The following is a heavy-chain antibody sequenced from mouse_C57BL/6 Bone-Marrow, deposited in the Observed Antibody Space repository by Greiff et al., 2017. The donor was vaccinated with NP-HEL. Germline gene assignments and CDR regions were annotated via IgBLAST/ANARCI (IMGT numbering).Heavy chain of an antibody. D-gene: IGHD1-1*01. CDR3: ARGYYYGSSYHY. CDR1: GYAFSSSW. J-gene: IGHJ2*01. V-gene: IGHV1-82*01. Sequence: QVQLQQSGPELVKPGASVKISCKASGYAFSSSWMNWVKQRPGKGLEWIGRIYPGDGDTNYNGKFKGKATLTADKSSSTAYMQLSSLTSEDSAVYFCARGYYYGSSYHYWGQGTTLTVSS. CDR2: IYPGDGDT.